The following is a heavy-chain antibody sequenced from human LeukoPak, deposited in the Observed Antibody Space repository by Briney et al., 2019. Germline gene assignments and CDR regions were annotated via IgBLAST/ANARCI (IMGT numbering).Heavy chain of an antibody. Sequence: SETLSLTCTVSDDTISSISFYWGWIRQPPGKGLEWIGSIYYGGTTYYNPSLESRVTMSLDTSKKQFSLRLRSVTAADTAVYYCVAYTSSLRWFDPWGQGTLVIVCS. V-gene: IGHV4-39*07. J-gene: IGHJ5*02. CDR2: IYYGGTT. CDR3: VAYTSSLRWFDP. CDR1: DDTISSISFY. D-gene: IGHD6-13*01.